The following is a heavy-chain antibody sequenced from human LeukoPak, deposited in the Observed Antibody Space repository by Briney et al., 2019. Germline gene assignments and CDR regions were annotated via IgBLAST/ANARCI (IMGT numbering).Heavy chain of an antibody. CDR1: GFTFRSYW. CDR2: VIRDGSFT. J-gene: IGHJ4*02. CDR3: VRDGDHFNFDY. Sequence: GGSLRLSCAASGFTFRSYWMHWVRRAPGKGLEWVSRVIRDGSFTNYADSVKGRFTISRDNAKNTLYLQMSSLRAEDTAVYFCVRDGDHFNFDYWGQGSLVNVSS. D-gene: IGHD7-27*01. V-gene: IGHV3-74*01.